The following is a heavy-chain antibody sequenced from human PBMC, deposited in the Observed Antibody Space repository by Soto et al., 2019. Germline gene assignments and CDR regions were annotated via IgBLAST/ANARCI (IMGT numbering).Heavy chain of an antibody. Sequence: SQTLSLTCAISGDSVSSNSAAWNWIRQSPSRGLEWLGRAFYRSKWYNDYAESVRSRIAVNPDTSKNQFSLQLNSVTPDDTAVYYCVSGNRHFDYWGQGTLVTVSS. J-gene: IGHJ4*02. CDR3: VSGNRHFDY. CDR2: AFYRSKWYN. CDR1: GDSVSSNSAA. V-gene: IGHV6-1*01.